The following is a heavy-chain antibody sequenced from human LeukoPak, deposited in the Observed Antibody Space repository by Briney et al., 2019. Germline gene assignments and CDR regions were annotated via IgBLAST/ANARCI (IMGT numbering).Heavy chain of an antibody. CDR2: INPNSGGT. Sequence: ASVKVSCKASAYTFIDYYIHWVRQAPGQGLERMGWINPNSGGTNYAQKFQGRVTMTRDTSINTTFMDLSSLTSDDTAVYYCARGHDNTGYNYFDYWGQGTLVAVSS. J-gene: IGHJ4*02. V-gene: IGHV1-2*02. CDR1: AYTFIDYY. CDR3: ARGHDNTGYNYFDY. D-gene: IGHD3-9*01.